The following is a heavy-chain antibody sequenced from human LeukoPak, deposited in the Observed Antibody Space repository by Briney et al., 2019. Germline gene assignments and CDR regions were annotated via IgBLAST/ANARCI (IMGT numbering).Heavy chain of an antibody. CDR1: GYTFTGYD. CDR2: MNPNSGNT. Sequence: GTSVKDSCKASGYTFTGYDINWVRQATGQGLEWMGWMNPNSGNTGYAQKLQGRVTMTRNTSISTAYMELSSPRSEDTAVYYCARGRELLWFGELREAGWFGPWGQGALVTVSS. J-gene: IGHJ5*02. D-gene: IGHD3-10*01. V-gene: IGHV1-8*01. CDR3: ARGRELLWFGELREAGWFGP.